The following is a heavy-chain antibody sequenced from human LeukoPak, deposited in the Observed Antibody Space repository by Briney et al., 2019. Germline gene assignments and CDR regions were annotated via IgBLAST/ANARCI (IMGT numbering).Heavy chain of an antibody. CDR1: GYTFTSYY. Sequence: ASVKVSCKASGYTFTSYYMHWVRQAPGQGLEWMGIINPSGGSTSYAQKFQGRVTMTRDTSTSTAYMELSSLRSEDTAVYYCARADFLRVGFWSRDFDYWGQGTLVTVSS. CDR2: INPSGGST. V-gene: IGHV1-46*01. CDR3: ARADFLRVGFWSRDFDY. D-gene: IGHD2-2*01. J-gene: IGHJ4*02.